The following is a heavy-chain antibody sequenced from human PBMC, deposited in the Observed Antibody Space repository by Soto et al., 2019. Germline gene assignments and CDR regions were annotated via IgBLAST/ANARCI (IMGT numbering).Heavy chain of an antibody. CDR1: GFTFDDYT. CDR3: AKDSGSGYENYYYYYGMDV. D-gene: IGHD5-12*01. Sequence: GGSLRLSCAASGFTFDDYTMHWVRQAPGKGLEWVSLISWDGGSTYYADSVKGRFTISRDNSKNSLYLQINSLRTEDTALYYCAKDSGSGYENYYYYYGMDVWGQGTTVTVSS. J-gene: IGHJ6*02. V-gene: IGHV3-43*01. CDR2: ISWDGGST.